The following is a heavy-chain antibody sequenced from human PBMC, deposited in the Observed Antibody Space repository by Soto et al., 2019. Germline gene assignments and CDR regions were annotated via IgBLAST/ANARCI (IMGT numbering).Heavy chain of an antibody. J-gene: IGHJ4*02. Sequence: QLQLQESGPGLVKPSETLSLTCAVSGGSISGSYYYWGWLRQSPRRGPEWIGSVFYTGFTSYNPSLESRVSVSVDTSKNQFSLKVSAVTAADTAVYYCASSQKGYNWNYFDHWGQGALVTVAS. CDR3: ASSQKGYNWNYFDH. CDR1: GGSISGSYYY. CDR2: VFYTGFT. V-gene: IGHV4-39*01. D-gene: IGHD1-20*01.